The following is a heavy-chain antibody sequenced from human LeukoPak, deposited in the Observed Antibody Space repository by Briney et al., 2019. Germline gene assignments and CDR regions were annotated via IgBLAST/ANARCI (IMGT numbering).Heavy chain of an antibody. CDR1: GFTFSSYA. CDR2: ISAGGGRA. Sequence: GGSLRLSCAASGFTFSSYAVSWVRQAPGKGLEWVSGISAGGGRAYYADSAKGRFTISRDNSKNTLCLQMTSLRAEDTALYYCAKDDYGGNSGAFDIWGPGTMVTVSS. J-gene: IGHJ3*02. V-gene: IGHV3-23*01. CDR3: AKDDYGGNSGAFDI. D-gene: IGHD4-23*01.